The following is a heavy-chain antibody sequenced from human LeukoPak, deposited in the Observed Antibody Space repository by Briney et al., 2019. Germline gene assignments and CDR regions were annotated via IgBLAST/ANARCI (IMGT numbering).Heavy chain of an antibody. V-gene: IGHV1-8*01. CDR1: GYTFTSYD. CDR2: MNPNSGNT. CDR3: ARDDSSGWDAFDI. Sequence: ASVKVSCKASGYTFTSYDINWVRQATGQGLEWMGWMNPNSGNTGYAQKFQGRVTMTRDTSISTAYMELSRLRSDDTAVYYCARDDSSGWDAFDIWGQGTMVTVSS. J-gene: IGHJ3*02. D-gene: IGHD3-22*01.